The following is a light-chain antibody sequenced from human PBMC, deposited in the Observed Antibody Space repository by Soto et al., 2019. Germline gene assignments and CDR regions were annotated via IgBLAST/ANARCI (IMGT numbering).Light chain of an antibody. CDR3: QQRSNWPPIT. V-gene: IGKV3-15*01. Sequence: IVMTQSPASLSVSPRETATLSFRASQSINRYLAWYQHKPGQAPRLLIHGASTRATGVPARFSGSGSGTEFTLTITGLQSEDSAIYYCQQRSNWPPITFGQGTRLEI. J-gene: IGKJ5*01. CDR2: GAS. CDR1: QSINRY.